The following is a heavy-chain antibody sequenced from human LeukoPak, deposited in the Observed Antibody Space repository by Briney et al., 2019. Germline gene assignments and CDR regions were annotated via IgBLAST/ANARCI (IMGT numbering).Heavy chain of an antibody. D-gene: IGHD6-13*01. Sequence: PSETLSLTCTVSGDSITSSSYYWGWIRQPPGKGLEWIGSIYYSGSTYYNPSLKSRVTISVDTSKNQFSLKLSSVTAADTAVYYCVRDLHSSSWSFDYWGQGTLVTVSS. V-gene: IGHV4-39*07. CDR1: GDSITSSSYY. CDR2: IYYSGST. J-gene: IGHJ4*02. CDR3: VRDLHSSSWSFDY.